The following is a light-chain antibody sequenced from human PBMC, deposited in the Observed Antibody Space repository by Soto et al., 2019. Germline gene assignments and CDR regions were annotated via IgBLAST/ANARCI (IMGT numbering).Light chain of an antibody. J-gene: IGLJ2*01. V-gene: IGLV1-40*01. CDR1: SSNIGAGYD. Sequence: QSVLTQPPSVSGAPGQRVTISCTGSSSNIGAGYDVHWYQQLPGTAPKLLIYGNSNRPSGVPDRFSGSKSGTSASLAITGLQAEDESYYYCHSYDSSLSDVVFGGGTKVTVL. CDR2: GNS. CDR3: HSYDSSLSDVV.